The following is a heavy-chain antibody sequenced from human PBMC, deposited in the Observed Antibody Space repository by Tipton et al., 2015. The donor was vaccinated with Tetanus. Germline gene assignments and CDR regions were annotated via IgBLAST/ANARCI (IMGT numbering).Heavy chain of an antibody. Sequence: SLRLSCAASDFTISPYGMNWVRQSPEKGLEWLSYISSSSDDIKYPDSVKGRFTISRDNAKNSLYLQMNSLRGGDTAVYYCARDRWWRGGPDSWGQGTLVIVSS. CDR1: DFTISPYG. J-gene: IGHJ5*01. CDR3: ARDRWWRGGPDS. V-gene: IGHV3-48*01. CDR2: ISSSSDDI. D-gene: IGHD2-15*01.